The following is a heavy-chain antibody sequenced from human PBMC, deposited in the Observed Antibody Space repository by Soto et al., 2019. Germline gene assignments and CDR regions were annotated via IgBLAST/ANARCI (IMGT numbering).Heavy chain of an antibody. J-gene: IGHJ4*02. CDR2: MNPNNGNS. Sequence: ASVKVSCKASGYTFTNYDVNWVRKATGQGLEWMGWMNPNNGNSDYAQKFQGRVTMTRNTSISTAYMELSSLKSEDTAVYYCARGPVYGDYRHWGQGT. CDR3: ARGPVYGDYRH. D-gene: IGHD4-17*01. CDR1: GYTFTNYD. V-gene: IGHV1-8*01.